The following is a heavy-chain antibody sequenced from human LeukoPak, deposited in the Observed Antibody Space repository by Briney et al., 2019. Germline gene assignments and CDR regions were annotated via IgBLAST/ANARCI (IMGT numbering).Heavy chain of an antibody. V-gene: IGHV4-59*08. CDR1: GGSISTYY. CDR3: ARHAYYYDRSGSYEAFDI. J-gene: IGHJ3*02. Sequence: KPSETLSPTCTVSGGSISTYYWSWIRQPPGKGLEWIGSMYYSGSTNYKPSLKSRVTISVDTSKNQFSLKLSSVTAADTAVYYCARHAYYYDRSGSYEAFDIWGQGTMVTVSS. D-gene: IGHD3-22*01. CDR2: MYYSGST.